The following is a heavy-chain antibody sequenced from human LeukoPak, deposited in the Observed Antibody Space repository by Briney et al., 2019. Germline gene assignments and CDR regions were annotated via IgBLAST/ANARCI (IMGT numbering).Heavy chain of an antibody. Sequence: PGGSLRLSCAASGFTFSSYAMHWVRQAPGKGLEWVAVISYDGSNKYYADSVKGRFTISRDNSKNTLYLQMNSLRAEDTAVYYCARDSDEWGHNWFDPWGQGTLVTVSS. D-gene: IGHD1-26*01. CDR2: ISYDGSNK. CDR3: ARDSDEWGHNWFDP. CDR1: GFTFSSYA. J-gene: IGHJ5*02. V-gene: IGHV3-30*01.